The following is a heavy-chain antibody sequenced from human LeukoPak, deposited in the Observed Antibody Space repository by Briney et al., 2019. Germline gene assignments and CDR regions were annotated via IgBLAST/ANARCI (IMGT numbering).Heavy chain of an antibody. J-gene: IGHJ5*02. Sequence: GGSLRLSCAASGFTFSSYGMHWVRQAPGKGLEWVAFIRYDGSNKYYADSVKGRFTISRDNSKNTLYLQMNSLRAEDTAVYYCAKDRIVGATKPWFDPWGQGTLVTVSS. CDR2: IRYDGSNK. D-gene: IGHD1-26*01. V-gene: IGHV3-30*02. CDR3: AKDRIVGATKPWFDP. CDR1: GFTFSSYG.